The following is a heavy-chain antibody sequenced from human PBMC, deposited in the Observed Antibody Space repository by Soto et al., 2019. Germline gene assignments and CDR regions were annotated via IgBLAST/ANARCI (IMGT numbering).Heavy chain of an antibody. CDR3: ARGRTPIDY. D-gene: IGHD2-15*01. J-gene: IGHJ4*02. CDR1: GYTFTNFG. CDR2: ISAYNGNT. V-gene: IGHV1-18*01. Sequence: QVQLVQSAAEVKKPGASVKVSCKASGYTFTNFGISWVRQAPGQGLEWMGWISAYNGNTNYAQNVQGRATRTTDTSTSTADMELRSLASEHTAVYYCARGRTPIDYWGQGALVTVSS.